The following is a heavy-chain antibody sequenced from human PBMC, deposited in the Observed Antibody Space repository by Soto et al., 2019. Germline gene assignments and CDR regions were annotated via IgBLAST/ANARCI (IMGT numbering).Heavy chain of an antibody. J-gene: IGHJ4*02. V-gene: IGHV3-15*01. CDR1: GFTFSDAW. CDR2: IKKKTDGGTT. Sequence: PGGSLRLSCAASGFTFSDAWMSWVRQAPGKGLEWVGLIKKKTDGGTTDYAAPVKGRFTISRDDSKNTVYLQMSSLKTEDTAVYYCAKDYGDFEFIDYWGQGTLVTVSS. D-gene: IGHD4-17*01. CDR3: AKDYGDFEFIDY.